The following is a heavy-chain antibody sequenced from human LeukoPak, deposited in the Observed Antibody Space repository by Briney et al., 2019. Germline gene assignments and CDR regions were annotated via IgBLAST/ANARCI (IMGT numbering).Heavy chain of an antibody. CDR2: IFPIFGTP. D-gene: IGHD2-2*01. Sequence: GASLKFSCKASGGTFSRYAISGVRRAPGQGLEWREGIFPIFGTPNYAQKFQGRVTITADKTTSTVYMDVSSLRSEDTGVYYCARLVVPAARGDYYYYGMDVWGKGTTVIVSS. CDR1: GGTFSRYA. CDR3: ARLVVPAARGDYYYYGMDV. J-gene: IGHJ6*04. V-gene: IGHV1-69*06.